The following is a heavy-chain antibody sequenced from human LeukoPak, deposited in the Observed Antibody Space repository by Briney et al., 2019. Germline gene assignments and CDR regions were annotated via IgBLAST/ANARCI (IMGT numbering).Heavy chain of an antibody. V-gene: IGHV4-59*12. CDR1: GGSISSYY. J-gene: IGHJ3*02. CDR3: ARQIVPDAFDI. CDR2: IYYSGST. Sequence: SETLSLTCTVSGGSISSYYWSWIRQPPGKGLEWIGYIYYSGSTNYNPSLKSRVTISVDTSKNQFSLKLSSVTAADTAVYYCARQIVPDAFDIWGQGTMVTVSS. D-gene: IGHD2-21*01.